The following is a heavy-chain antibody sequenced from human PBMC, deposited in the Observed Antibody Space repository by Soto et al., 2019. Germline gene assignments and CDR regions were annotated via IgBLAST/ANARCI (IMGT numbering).Heavy chain of an antibody. CDR3: AKDTLNDSGSFDY. CDR1: GFTFRTYG. V-gene: IGHV3-23*01. D-gene: IGHD6-19*01. J-gene: IGHJ4*02. CDR2: IGGSGGER. Sequence: GGSLRLSCAASGFTFRTYGMTWVRQAPGKGLEWVSGIGGSGGERYYGDSGEGRFSISRDNSENTLFLQMHSLRAEDTAIYYCAKDTLNDSGSFDYWGQGTLVTVSS.